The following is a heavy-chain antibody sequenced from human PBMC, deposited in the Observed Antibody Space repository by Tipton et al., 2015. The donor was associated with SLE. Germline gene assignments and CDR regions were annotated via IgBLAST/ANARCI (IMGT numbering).Heavy chain of an antibody. CDR1: GYSISAGYY. Sequence: PGLVKPSETLSLKCAVSGYSISAGYYWGWVRQPPGKGLEWIGYVFYHGSPSYNPSLKSRVIMSVDTSKNQVSLQLTSVDAADTAIYYCARMNSGHWFDPWGQGTLVTVSS. D-gene: IGHD3-10*01. CDR3: ARMNSGHWFDP. J-gene: IGHJ5*02. V-gene: IGHV4-28*01. CDR2: VFYHGSP.